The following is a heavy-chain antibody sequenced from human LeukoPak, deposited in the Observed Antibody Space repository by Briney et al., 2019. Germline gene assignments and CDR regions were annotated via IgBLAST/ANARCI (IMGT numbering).Heavy chain of an antibody. CDR3: ARACCSGGSCYSLSFDY. J-gene: IGHJ4*02. CDR2: IYYSGST. CDR1: GGSISSYY. Sequence: SETLSLTCTVSGGSISSYYWSWIRQPPGKGLEWIGYIYYSGSTNYNPSLKSRVTISVDTSKNQFSLKLSSVTAADTAVYYCARACCSGGSCYSLSFDYWGQGTLVTVSS. D-gene: IGHD2-15*01. V-gene: IGHV4-59*01.